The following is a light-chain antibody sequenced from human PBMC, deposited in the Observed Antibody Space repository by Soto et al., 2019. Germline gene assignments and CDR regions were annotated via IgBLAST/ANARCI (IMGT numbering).Light chain of an antibody. CDR2: GAS. J-gene: IGKJ1*01. CDR1: QSVSSSY. Sequence: EIVLTQSPGTLSLSPGERATLSCRASQSVSSSYLAWYQQKPGQAPRLLIYGASSRATGIPDRFSGSGSGTDFTLTNSRLEPEDFAVYYCHQYGSSLWTFGQGTKGEIK. CDR3: HQYGSSLWT. V-gene: IGKV3-20*01.